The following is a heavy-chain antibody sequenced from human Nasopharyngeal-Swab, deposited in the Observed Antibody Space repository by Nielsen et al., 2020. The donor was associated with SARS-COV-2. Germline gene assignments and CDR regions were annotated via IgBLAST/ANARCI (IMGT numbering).Heavy chain of an antibody. CDR2: IYYSGST. CDR3: ASRYDFWSGYYVRAGGQYGMDV. V-gene: IGHV4-59*01. Sequence: SETLSLTCTVSGGSISSYYWSWIRQPPGKGLEWIGYIYYSGSTNYNPSLKSRVTISVDTSKNQFSLKLSSVTAADTAVYYCASRYDFWSGYYVRAGGQYGMDVWGQGTTVTVSS. D-gene: IGHD3-3*01. J-gene: IGHJ6*02. CDR1: GGSISSYY.